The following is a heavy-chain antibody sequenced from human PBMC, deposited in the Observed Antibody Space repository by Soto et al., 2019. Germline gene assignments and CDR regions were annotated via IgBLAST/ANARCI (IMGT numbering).Heavy chain of an antibody. D-gene: IGHD1-1*01. J-gene: IGHJ4*01. Sequence: EVQLLESGGGLVQPGGSLRLYCAAYGFTFSSYAMNWVRQAPGKGLEWVSVISGSGGSTYYADSVKCRFTISRDNSKNTLYQQMTSLRAEDTAVYYCAKRATGTYFYYWGHGTLVTVYS. V-gene: IGHV3-23*01. CDR1: GFTFSSYA. CDR3: AKRATGTYFYY. CDR2: ISGSGGST.